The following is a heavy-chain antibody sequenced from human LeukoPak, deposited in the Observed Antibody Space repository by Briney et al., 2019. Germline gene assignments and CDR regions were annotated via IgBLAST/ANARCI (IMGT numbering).Heavy chain of an antibody. CDR1: EGTFSSYA. CDR2: IIPVFGTA. CDR3: ARVATNEEYYFDY. J-gene: IGHJ4*02. D-gene: IGHD1-1*01. V-gene: IGHV1-69*05. Sequence: SVKVSCKASEGTFSSYAISWVRPAPGQGPEWMGGIIPVFGTANYAQKFQGRVTITTDESTSTAYMELSSLRSEDTAVYYCARVATNEEYYFDYWGQGTLVTVSS.